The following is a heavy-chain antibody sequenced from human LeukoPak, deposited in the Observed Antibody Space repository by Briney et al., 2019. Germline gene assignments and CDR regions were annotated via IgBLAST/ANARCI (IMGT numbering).Heavy chain of an antibody. V-gene: IGHV4-31*03. CDR2: IYYSGSA. D-gene: IGHD3-16*02. CDR3: VGAGSYRLFDY. CDR1: GGSISSGGYY. J-gene: IGHJ4*02. Sequence: SQTLSLTCTASGGSISSGGYYWSWIRQHPGKGLEWIGYIYYSGSAYYNPSLKSRVTISVDTSKNQFSLKLSSVTAADTAVYYCVGAGSYRLFDYWGQGTLVTVSS.